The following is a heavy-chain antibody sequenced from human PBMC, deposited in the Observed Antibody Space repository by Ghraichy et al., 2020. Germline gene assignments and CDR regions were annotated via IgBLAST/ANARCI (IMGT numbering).Heavy chain of an antibody. CDR2: ISGSGGST. J-gene: IGHJ6*02. Sequence: GGSLRLSCAVSGFTFNSYALSWVRQAPGKGLEWVSAISGSGGSTYYAESVKGRFTISRDNSKNTLYLQMNSLRAEDTALYYCAKDKNGVPTAMYGMDVWGQGTTVTVSS. CDR1: GFTFNSYA. CDR3: AKDKNGVPTAMYGMDV. D-gene: IGHD2-2*01. V-gene: IGHV3-23*01.